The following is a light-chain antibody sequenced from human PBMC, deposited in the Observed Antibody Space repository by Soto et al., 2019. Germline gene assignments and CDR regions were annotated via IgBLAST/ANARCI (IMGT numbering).Light chain of an antibody. CDR3: KQYNSYFT. Sequence: VIWMTQSPCLLAASTGDIVTISCRMSQGISSYLAWYQQKPGKAPKLLIYDASSLESGVPSRFSGSGSGKEFTLTISSLQPDDFATYYCKQYNSYFTFGQGTRLEIK. J-gene: IGKJ5*01. V-gene: IGKV1D-8*03. CDR2: DAS. CDR1: QGISSY.